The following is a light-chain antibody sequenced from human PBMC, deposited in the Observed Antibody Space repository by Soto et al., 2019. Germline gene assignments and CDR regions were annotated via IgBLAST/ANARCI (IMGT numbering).Light chain of an antibody. V-gene: IGKV1-39*01. CDR1: QSISSY. Sequence: DIPMTQSPSSLSASVGDRVTITCRASQSISSYLNWYQQKPGKAPKLLIYAASTLQSGVPSRFRGSGSGTGSTLTISILQLEDFASYYCQYVNGYPLDITFGGGTRVEI. J-gene: IGKJ4*01. CDR3: QYVNGYPLDIT. CDR2: AAS.